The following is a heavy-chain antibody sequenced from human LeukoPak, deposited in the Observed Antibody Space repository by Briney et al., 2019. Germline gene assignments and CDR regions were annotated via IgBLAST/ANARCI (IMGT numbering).Heavy chain of an antibody. Sequence: GASVKVSCKASGYTFTGYYMHWVRQAPGQGLEWMGWINPNSGGTNYAQKFQGRVTMTRDTSISTAYMELSGLRSDDTAVYYCARGPYYYDSSGYYQSRFDYWGQGTLVTVSS. CDR3: ARGPYYYDSSGYYQSRFDY. CDR1: GYTFTGYY. V-gene: IGHV1-2*02. CDR2: INPNSGGT. J-gene: IGHJ4*02. D-gene: IGHD3-22*01.